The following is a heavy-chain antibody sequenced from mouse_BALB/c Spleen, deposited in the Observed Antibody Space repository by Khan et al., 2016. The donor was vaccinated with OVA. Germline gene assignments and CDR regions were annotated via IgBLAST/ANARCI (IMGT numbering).Heavy chain of an antibody. V-gene: IGHV1-63*02. CDR1: GYTFTNYW. CDR3: ARRGAARATWDYFDY. CDR2: IYPGGGYT. D-gene: IGHD3-1*01. J-gene: IGHJ2*01. Sequence: QIQLVQSGAELVRPGTSVKMSCKAAGYTFTNYWIGWVKQRPGHGLEWIGDIYPGGGYTNYNEKFKGKATLTADTSSSTAYMQLSSLTSGDSVIYYYARRGAARATWDYFDYWGQGTTLTVSS.